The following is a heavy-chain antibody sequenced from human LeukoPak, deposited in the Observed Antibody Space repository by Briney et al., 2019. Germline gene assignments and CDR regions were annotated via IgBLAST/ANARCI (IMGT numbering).Heavy chain of an antibody. J-gene: IGHJ4*02. Sequence: SVKVSCKASGGTFSSYAISWVRQAPGQGLEWMGRIIPILGIANYAQKFLGRVTITADKSTSTAYMELSSLRSEDTAVYYCARDGITMIVGGYWGQGTLVTVSS. CDR2: IIPILGIA. CDR3: ARDGITMIVGGY. CDR1: GGTFSSYA. D-gene: IGHD3-22*01. V-gene: IGHV1-69*04.